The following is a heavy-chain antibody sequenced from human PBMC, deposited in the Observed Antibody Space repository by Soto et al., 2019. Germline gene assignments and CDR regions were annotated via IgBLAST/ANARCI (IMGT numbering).Heavy chain of an antibody. Sequence: QVQLVESGGGVVQPGRSLRLSCAASGFTFSSYSMHWVRQAPGKGLEWVAVTGYDGSKKYYADSVKGRFTISRDNSKNTLDLQMDSLRTEDTAVYYWARGEGYCSGGTCYRYFDYWGQGALVTVSS. V-gene: IGHV3-30-3*01. CDR1: GFTFSSYS. D-gene: IGHD2-15*01. CDR3: ARGEGYCSGGTCYRYFDY. J-gene: IGHJ4*02. CDR2: TGYDGSKK.